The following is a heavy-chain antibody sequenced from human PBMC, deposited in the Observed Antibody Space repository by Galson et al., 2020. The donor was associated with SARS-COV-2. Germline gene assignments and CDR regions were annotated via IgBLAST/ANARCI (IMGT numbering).Heavy chain of an antibody. CDR3: AKGPDAIVVVPENWFDP. CDR1: GFTFSSYA. CDR2: ISGSGGST. D-gene: IGHD2-2*01. V-gene: IGHV3-23*01. J-gene: IGHJ5*02. Sequence: GESLQISCAASGFTFSSYAMSWVRQAPGKGLEWVSAISGSGGSTYYADSVKGRFTISRDNSKNTLYLQMNSLRAEDTAVYYCAKGPDAIVVVPENWFDPWGQGTLVTVSS.